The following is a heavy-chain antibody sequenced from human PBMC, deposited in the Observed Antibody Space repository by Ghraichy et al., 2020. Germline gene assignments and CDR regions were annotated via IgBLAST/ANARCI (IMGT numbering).Heavy chain of an antibody. D-gene: IGHD5-24*01. CDR3: ARDRAGINFFYGLDV. V-gene: IGHV4-59*01. CDR2: IYYGGSP. CDR1: GSPIGTTY. Sequence: SETLSLTCTISGSPIGTTYWSWIRQPPGKGLEWIGYIYYGGSPNYNPSLKSRVTMSVDTSKNQFSLRLSSVTAADTAVYYCARDRAGINFFYGLDVWGLGTTVTVAS. J-gene: IGHJ6*02.